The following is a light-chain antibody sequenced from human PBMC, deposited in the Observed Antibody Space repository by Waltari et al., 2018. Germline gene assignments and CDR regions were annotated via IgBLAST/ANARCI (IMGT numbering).Light chain of an antibody. V-gene: IGLV1-51*02. CDR3: ATWDSSLSAWV. J-gene: IGLJ3*02. CDR2: EYN. CDR1: SSNIGNTY. Sequence: QSVLTQPPSVSAAPGQKVTISCSGSSSNIGNTYVSWFPHVSGTAPKLLIYEYNKRPSGLPDRFSGSKSGTSATLGITGLQTGDEAHYYCATWDSSLSAWVFGGGTKLTVL.